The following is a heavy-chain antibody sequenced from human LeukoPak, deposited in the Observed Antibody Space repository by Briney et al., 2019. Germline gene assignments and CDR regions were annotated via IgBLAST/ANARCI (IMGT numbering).Heavy chain of an antibody. Sequence: PGGSLRLSCAASGFTFSSYEMNWVRQAPGKGLEGVSYISSSGSTIYYADSVKGRFTISRDNAKNSLYLQMNSLRAEDTALYYCVRDDILTGYPTPFDYWGQGTLVTVSS. J-gene: IGHJ4*02. V-gene: IGHV3-48*03. CDR3: VRDDILTGYPTPFDY. D-gene: IGHD3-9*01. CDR1: GFTFSSYE. CDR2: ISSSGSTI.